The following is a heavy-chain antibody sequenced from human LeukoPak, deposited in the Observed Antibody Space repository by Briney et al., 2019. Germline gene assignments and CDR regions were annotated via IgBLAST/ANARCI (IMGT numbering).Heavy chain of an antibody. CDR1: GYSFSNYW. CDR2: IYPGDSDT. V-gene: IGHV5-51*01. J-gene: IGHJ6*03. CDR3: ARLPGAKTRGGHYYYYMDV. Sequence: GESLKIPCQGSGYSFSNYWIGWVRQMPGKGLEWVGIIYPGDSDTRYSPSFQGQVTISADKSISTAYLQWSSLEASDTAMYYCARLPGAKTRGGHYYYYMDVWGKGTTVTVSS. D-gene: IGHD1-26*01.